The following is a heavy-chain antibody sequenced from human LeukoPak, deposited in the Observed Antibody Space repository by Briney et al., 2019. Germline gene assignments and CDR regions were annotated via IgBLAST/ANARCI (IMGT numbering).Heavy chain of an antibody. CDR3: AKVAIAAAAYYYYMDV. CDR1: GFTFSDYY. CDR2: ISSSGSRI. D-gene: IGHD6-13*01. Sequence: GGSLRLSCAASGFTFSDYYMSWIRQTPGKGLEWASYISSSGSRIYYADSVKGRFTISRDNAKNLLYLQMNSLRAEDTAVYYCAKVAIAAAAYYYYMDVWGKGTTVTIS. V-gene: IGHV3-11*04. J-gene: IGHJ6*03.